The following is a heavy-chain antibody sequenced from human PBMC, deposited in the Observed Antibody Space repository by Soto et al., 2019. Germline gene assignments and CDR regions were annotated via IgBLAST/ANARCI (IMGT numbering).Heavy chain of an antibody. J-gene: IGHJ5*02. D-gene: IGHD1-20*01. Sequence: PGGSLRLSCAASGFTFSSYWMSWVRQAPGKGLEWVANIKQDGSEKYYVDSVKGRFTISRDNAKNSLYLQMNSLRAEDTAVYYCAKVRYNRFHWFDPWGQGTLVTVSS. CDR3: AKVRYNRFHWFDP. V-gene: IGHV3-7*01. CDR2: IKQDGSEK. CDR1: GFTFSSYW.